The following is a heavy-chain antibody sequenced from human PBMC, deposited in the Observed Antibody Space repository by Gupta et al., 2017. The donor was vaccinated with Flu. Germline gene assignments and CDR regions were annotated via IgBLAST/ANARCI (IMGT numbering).Heavy chain of an antibody. D-gene: IGHD2-2*01. J-gene: IGHJ4*02. CDR3: ARGGYCSSTSCSRGHYFDY. CDR1: GGSISSGGYY. CDR2: IYYSGST. V-gene: IGHV4-31*03. Sequence: QVQLQESGPGLVKPSQTLSLTCTVSGGSISSGGYYWSWIRQHPGKGLEWIGYIYYSGSTYYNPSLKSRVTISVDTSKNQFSLKLSSVTAADTAVYYCARGGYCSSTSCSRGHYFDYWGQGTLVTVSS.